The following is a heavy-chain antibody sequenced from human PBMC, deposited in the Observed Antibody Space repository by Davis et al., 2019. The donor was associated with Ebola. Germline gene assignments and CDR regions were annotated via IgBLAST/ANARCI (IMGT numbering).Heavy chain of an antibody. D-gene: IGHD3-22*01. J-gene: IGHJ4*02. CDR2: IYYSWST. CDR3: ARRLTYYYDSSGYTSLGSFDY. Sequence: SETLSLTCTVSGGSISSSSYYWGWIRQPPGKGLEWIGSIYYSWSTYYNPSLKSRVTISVDTSKNQFSLKLSSVTAADTAVYYCARRLTYYYDSSGYTSLGSFDYWGQGTLVTVSS. V-gene: IGHV4-39*01. CDR1: GGSISSSSYY.